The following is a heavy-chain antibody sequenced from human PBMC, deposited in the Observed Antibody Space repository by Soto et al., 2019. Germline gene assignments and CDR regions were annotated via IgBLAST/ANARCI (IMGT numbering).Heavy chain of an antibody. CDR1: GFTFSSYA. D-gene: IGHD3-22*01. CDR2: ISGSGGST. CDR3: AKYWDDRSGYEGPLDY. Sequence: GGSLRLSCAASGFTFSSYAMSWVRQAPGKGLEWVSAISGSGGSTYYADSVKGRFTISRDNSKNTLYPQMNSLRAEDTAVYYCAKYWDDRSGYEGPLDYWAQGTLVTVSS. J-gene: IGHJ4*02. V-gene: IGHV3-23*01.